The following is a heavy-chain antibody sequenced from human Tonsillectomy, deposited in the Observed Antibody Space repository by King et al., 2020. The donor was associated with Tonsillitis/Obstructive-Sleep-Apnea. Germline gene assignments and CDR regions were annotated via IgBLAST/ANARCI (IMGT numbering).Heavy chain of an antibody. CDR3: ARDMVLEAGGDAFDI. J-gene: IGHJ3*02. CDR2: IYSSGST. V-gene: IGHV4-59*01. D-gene: IGHD2-8*01. CDR1: GGSISSYY. Sequence: VQLQESGPGLVKPSETLSLTCTVSGGSISSYYWSWIRQPPGKGLEWSGYIYSSGSTKYNPSLRSRVTISVDTSKNQFSLKLSSVTAADTAVYYCARDMVLEAGGDAFDIWGQGTMVTVSS.